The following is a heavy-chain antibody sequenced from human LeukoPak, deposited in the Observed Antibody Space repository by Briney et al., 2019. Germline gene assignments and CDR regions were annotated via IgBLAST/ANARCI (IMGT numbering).Heavy chain of an antibody. D-gene: IGHD2-15*01. CDR1: GYTFYDYY. Sequence: ASVKVSCKASGYTFYDYYIHWVRRAPGQGLEWMGWIDPNSGVRNYAQKFQGRVTMTRDTSTSTAYMDLSSLTFDDTAVYYCARGGCSGGSCYSSWFDPWGQGTPVTVSS. CDR3: ARGGCSGGSCYSSWFDP. V-gene: IGHV1-2*02. J-gene: IGHJ5*02. CDR2: IDPNSGVR.